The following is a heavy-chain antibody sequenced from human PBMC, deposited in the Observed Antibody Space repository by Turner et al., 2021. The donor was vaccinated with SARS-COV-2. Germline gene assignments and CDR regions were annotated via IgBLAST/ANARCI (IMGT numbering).Heavy chain of an antibody. CDR2: ISWNSGSI. CDR3: AKDIGSGYGDYFDY. J-gene: IGHJ4*02. CDR1: GFTFDDYA. Sequence: EVQLVESGGGLGQPGRSLRLSCAASGFTFDDYAMHWVRQAPGKGLEWVSGISWNSGSIGYADSVKGRFTISRDNAKNSLYLQMNSLRAEDTALYYCAKDIGSGYGDYFDYWGQGTLVTVSS. D-gene: IGHD4-17*01. V-gene: IGHV3-9*01.